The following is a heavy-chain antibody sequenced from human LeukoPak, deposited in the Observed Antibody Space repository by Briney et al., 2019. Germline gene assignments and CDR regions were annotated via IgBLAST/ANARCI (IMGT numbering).Heavy chain of an antibody. D-gene: IGHD5-24*01. J-gene: IGHJ4*02. Sequence: GESLKISCKGSGHIFTSYWIGWVRQMPGKGLEWMGIIYPGDSDTRYSPSFQGQVTISADKSISTAYLQWSSLKASDTAMYYCARTKSDGYNYNGFDYWGQGTLVTVSS. CDR3: ARTKSDGYNYNGFDY. CDR1: GHIFTSYW. CDR2: IYPGDSDT. V-gene: IGHV5-51*01.